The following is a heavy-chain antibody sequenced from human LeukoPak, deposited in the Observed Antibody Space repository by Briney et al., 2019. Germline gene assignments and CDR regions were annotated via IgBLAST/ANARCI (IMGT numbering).Heavy chain of an antibody. D-gene: IGHD5-24*01. CDR1: GGTFSSYG. CDR3: AKEREMATIRVLDV. V-gene: IGHV1-69*13. J-gene: IGHJ6*02. CDR2: IIPIFGTA. Sequence: ASVKVSCKASGGTFSSYGISWVRQAPGQGLEGMGGIIPIFGTANYAEKFHGRVTISADESTSTVYMELSSLRSEDTAVYYCAKEREMATIRVLDVWGQGTTVTVSS.